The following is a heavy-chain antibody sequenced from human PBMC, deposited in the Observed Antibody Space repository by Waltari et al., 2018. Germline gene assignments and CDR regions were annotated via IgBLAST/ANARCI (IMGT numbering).Heavy chain of an antibody. Sequence: QVQLQQWGAGLLKPSETLSLTCAVYGGSFSGDYWSWIRQPPGKGLEWIGEINHSGSTNYNPSLKSRVTISVDTSKNQFSLKLSSVTAADTAVYYCARGGGYCSSTSCYKAFDIWGQGTMVTVSS. CDR1: GGSFSGDY. D-gene: IGHD2-2*02. CDR2: INHSGST. J-gene: IGHJ3*02. CDR3: ARGGGYCSSTSCYKAFDI. V-gene: IGHV4-34*01.